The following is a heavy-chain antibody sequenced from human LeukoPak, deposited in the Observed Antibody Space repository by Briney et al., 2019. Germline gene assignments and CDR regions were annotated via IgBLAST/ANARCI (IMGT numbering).Heavy chain of an antibody. J-gene: IGHJ4*02. D-gene: IGHD3-22*01. V-gene: IGHV3-23*01. Sequence: GGSLRLSCAASGFIFSTFDMSWVRQAPGKGLEWVSAISGSGGSTYYADSVKGRFTISRDNSKNTLYLQMNSLRAEDTAVYYCAKDYYDSSGYYTTAYYFDYWGQGTLVTVSS. CDR2: ISGSGGST. CDR3: AKDYYDSSGYYTTAYYFDY. CDR1: GFIFSTFD.